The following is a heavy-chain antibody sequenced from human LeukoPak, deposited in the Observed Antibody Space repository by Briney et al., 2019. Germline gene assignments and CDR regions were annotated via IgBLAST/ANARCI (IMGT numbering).Heavy chain of an antibody. CDR1: GGTFSSYA. D-gene: IGHD6-13*01. J-gene: IGHJ6*02. Sequence: ASVKVSCKASGGTFSSYAISWVRQAPGQRLEWMGRIIPILGIANYAQKFQGRVTITADKSTSTAYMELSSLRSEDTAVYYCAKSSSSWYRERPDYYYYGMDVWGQGTTVTVSS. CDR2: IIPILGIA. CDR3: AKSSSSWYRERPDYYYYGMDV. V-gene: IGHV1-69*04.